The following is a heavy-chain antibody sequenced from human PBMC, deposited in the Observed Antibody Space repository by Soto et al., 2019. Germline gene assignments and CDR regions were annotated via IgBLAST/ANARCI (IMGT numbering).Heavy chain of an antibody. J-gene: IGHJ5*02. CDR1: GGSISSGGYS. D-gene: IGHD5-18*01. V-gene: IGHV4-30-2*01. CDR2: IYHSGST. Sequence: PSETLSLTCAVSGGSISSGGYSWSWIRQPPGKGLEWIGYIYHSGSTYYNPSLKSRVTISVDRSKNQFSLKLSSVTAADTAVYYCARVGDSYGSGNWFDPWGQGTLVTVSS. CDR3: ARVGDSYGSGNWFDP.